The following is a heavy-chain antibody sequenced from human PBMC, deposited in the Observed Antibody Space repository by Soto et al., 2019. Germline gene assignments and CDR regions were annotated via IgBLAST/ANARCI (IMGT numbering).Heavy chain of an antibody. J-gene: IGHJ4*02. CDR3: ASFPSGGYLSETGFDY. CDR2: IYYSGST. CDR1: GGSISSYY. V-gene: IGHV4-59*08. D-gene: IGHD5-12*01. Sequence: SETLSLTCTVSGGSISSYYWSWIRQPPGKGLEWIGYIYYSGSTNYNPSLKSRVTISVDTSKNQFSLKLSSVTAADTAVYYCASFPSGGYLSETGFDYWGQGTLVTVSS.